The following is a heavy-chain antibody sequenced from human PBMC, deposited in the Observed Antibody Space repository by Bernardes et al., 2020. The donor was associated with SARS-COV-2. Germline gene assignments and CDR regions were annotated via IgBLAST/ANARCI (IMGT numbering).Heavy chain of an antibody. CDR1: GFSFSSYA. D-gene: IGHD4-17*01. CDR3: ARDQHDYGGYDPFGI. V-gene: IGHV3-33*01. Sequence: GGSLRLSCAASGFSFSSYAMHWVRQAPGKGLEWVAVIWYDGNNRYYADSVKGRFTISRDTSKNTLFLQMNSLRAEDTAVYYCARDQHDYGGYDPFGIWGQGTVVTVSS. CDR2: IWYDGNNR. J-gene: IGHJ3*02.